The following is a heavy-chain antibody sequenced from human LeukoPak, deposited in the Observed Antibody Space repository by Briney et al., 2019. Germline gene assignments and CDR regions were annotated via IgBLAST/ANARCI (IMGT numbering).Heavy chain of an antibody. CDR1: GDSISSPKW. V-gene: IGHV4-4*02. CDR2: VYHSGSA. Sequence: PSGTLSLTCAVSGDSISSPKWWSWVRQTPGKGLEWIGEVYHSGSANYNPSVKSRVTISVDKSKNQFSLRLTSATAADTAVYYCARDLRGIVAPPRWGQGTLVSVSS. D-gene: IGHD2-15*01. J-gene: IGHJ4*02. CDR3: ARDLRGIVAPPR.